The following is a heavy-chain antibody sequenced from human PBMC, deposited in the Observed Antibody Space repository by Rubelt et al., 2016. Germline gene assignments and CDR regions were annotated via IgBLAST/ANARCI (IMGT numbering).Heavy chain of an antibody. CDR3: VKRGHGSSWYYFDH. Sequence: QLVESGGGLVQPGGSLRLSCSASGFTFSSCAMYWVRQAPGKGLEYVSGVSSNGGSTYYADSVKGRFTTSRDNSKNTLYLQMSSLRTEDTAVYCCVKRGHGSSWYYFDHWGQGTLVTVSS. CDR2: VSSNGGST. CDR1: GFTFSSCA. V-gene: IGHV3-64D*06. J-gene: IGHJ4*02. D-gene: IGHD6-13*01.